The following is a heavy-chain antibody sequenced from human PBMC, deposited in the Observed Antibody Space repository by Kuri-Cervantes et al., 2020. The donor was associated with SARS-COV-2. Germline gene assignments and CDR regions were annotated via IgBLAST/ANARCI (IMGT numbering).Heavy chain of an antibody. D-gene: IGHD3-3*01. CDR3: ARPYSDFWGPYQHSYKYHGLDV. Sequence: ASVKVSCKASGYTFSNYDIGWVRQAPGQGLEWMGWISGYNGNSDYAEKFQGRVTMTADTSTKTAHMELRSLRSDDTAVYYCARPYSDFWGPYQHSYKYHGLDVWGQGTTVTVSS. V-gene: IGHV1-18*01. J-gene: IGHJ6*02. CDR2: ISGYNGNS. CDR1: GYTFSNYD.